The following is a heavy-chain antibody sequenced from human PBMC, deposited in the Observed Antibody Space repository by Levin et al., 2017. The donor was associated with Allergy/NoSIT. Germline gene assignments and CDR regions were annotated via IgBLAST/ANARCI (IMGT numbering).Heavy chain of an antibody. CDR3: VQDDHSDGPNWFDP. J-gene: IGHJ5*02. CDR2: ITSSGGST. V-gene: IGHV3-23*01. D-gene: IGHD4-17*01. Sequence: PSGGSLRLSCAASGFTFSSYAMSWVRQAPGKGLEWVSSITSSGGSTYYADSVKGRFTISRDNSKNTVYLQMNSLRVEDTAIYYCVQDDHSDGPNWFDPWGQGTLVTVSS. CDR1: GFTFSSYA.